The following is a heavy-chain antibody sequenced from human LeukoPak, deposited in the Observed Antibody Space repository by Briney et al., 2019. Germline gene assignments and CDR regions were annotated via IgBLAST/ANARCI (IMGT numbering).Heavy chain of an antibody. CDR2: IHPGDSNT. Sequence: GESLKISCKGSGYTFTNYWIAGVRQMPGKGLEWMGIIHPGDSNTKYSPSFQGQVTISADRSISTAYLQWSTLKASDTAMYYCARGGLITAHRGYHYYYYMDVWGKGTTVTVSS. J-gene: IGHJ6*03. V-gene: IGHV5-51*01. D-gene: IGHD1-20*01. CDR1: GYTFTNYW. CDR3: ARGGLITAHRGYHYYYYMDV.